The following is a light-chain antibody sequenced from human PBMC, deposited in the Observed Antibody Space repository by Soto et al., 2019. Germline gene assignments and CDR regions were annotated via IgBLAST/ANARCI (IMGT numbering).Light chain of an antibody. J-gene: IGLJ2*01. Sequence: NFMLTQPHSVSESPGKTVTISCTRSSGSIASNDVQWYQQRPGSAPTTVIYENNQRPSGVPDRFSGSTDGSSNSASLTISGLQTEAEADYYCQYYDSSTVVFGGGTKLTVL. CDR1: SGSIASND. V-gene: IGLV6-57*04. CDR3: QYYDSSTVV. CDR2: ENN.